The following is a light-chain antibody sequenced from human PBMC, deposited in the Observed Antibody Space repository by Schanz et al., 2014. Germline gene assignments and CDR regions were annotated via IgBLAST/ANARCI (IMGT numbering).Light chain of an antibody. CDR2: WAS. J-gene: IGKJ4*01. Sequence: DIVMTQFPDSLAVSLGERATINCRSSQSVLHSSDNKNYLAWYQQKPGQPPKLLIYWASTRESGVPDRFSGSGSGTDFTLTISSLEAEDFAVYYCQQRSNWPLTFGGGTNVEIK. CDR1: QSVLHSSDNKNY. CDR3: QQRSNWPLT. V-gene: IGKV4-1*01.